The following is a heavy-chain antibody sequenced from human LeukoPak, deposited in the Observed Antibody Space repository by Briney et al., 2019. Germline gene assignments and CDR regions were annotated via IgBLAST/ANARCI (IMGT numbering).Heavy chain of an antibody. J-gene: IGHJ2*01. Sequence: GESLRLSCDAAGFAFGSSSMNWVRQAPGKGLEWVASISRTGAYIYYADSVQGRFIISRDNANSSLYLTMRSLRAEDTALYYCVKDVSVDSKGFWYFDLWGRGTLVTVSS. CDR1: GFAFGSSS. CDR2: ISRTGAYI. CDR3: VKDVSVDSKGFWYFDL. V-gene: IGHV3-21*01. D-gene: IGHD3-22*01.